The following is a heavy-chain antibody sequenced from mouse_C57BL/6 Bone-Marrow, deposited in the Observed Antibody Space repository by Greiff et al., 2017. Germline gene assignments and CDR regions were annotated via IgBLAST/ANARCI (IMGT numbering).Heavy chain of an antibody. V-gene: IGHV14-4*01. CDR2: IAPENGDT. CDR3: TTTLWLRRGGYFDY. Sequence: VQLKESGAELVRPGASVKLSCTASGFNIKDDYMHWVKQRPEQGLEWIGWIAPENGDTEYASKFQGKATITADTSSNTAYLQLSSLTSEDTAVYYCTTTLWLRRGGYFDYWGQGTTLTVSS. J-gene: IGHJ2*01. D-gene: IGHD2-2*01. CDR1: GFNIKDDY.